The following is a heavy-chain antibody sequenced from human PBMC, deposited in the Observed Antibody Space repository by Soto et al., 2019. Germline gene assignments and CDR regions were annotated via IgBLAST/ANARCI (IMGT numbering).Heavy chain of an antibody. CDR3: GREGSGSWDIDN. D-gene: IGHD6-25*01. J-gene: IGHJ4*02. V-gene: IGHV3-33*01. CDR2: IWYDGSNK. Sequence: QVQLVESGGGVVQPGRSLRLSCAASGFTFSSYGIHWVRQAPGKGLEWVAVIWYDGSNKYYSDSVKGRFTISRDNSKNTLSLQMNSLRAKDTAVYYCGREGSGSWDIDNWGQGTIVTVSS. CDR1: GFTFSSYG.